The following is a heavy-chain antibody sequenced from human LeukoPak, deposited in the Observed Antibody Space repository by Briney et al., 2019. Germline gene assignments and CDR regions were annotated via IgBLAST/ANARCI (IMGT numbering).Heavy chain of an antibody. Sequence: GGSLRLSCAASGFTVSSNYTSWVRQAPGKGLEWVSVIYSGGSTYYADSVKGRFTISRDNSKNTLDLQMNSLRAEDTAVYYCARVDGDTIDYWGQGTLVTVSS. J-gene: IGHJ4*02. D-gene: IGHD4-17*01. CDR2: IYSGGST. CDR1: GFTVSSNY. CDR3: ARVDGDTIDY. V-gene: IGHV3-66*01.